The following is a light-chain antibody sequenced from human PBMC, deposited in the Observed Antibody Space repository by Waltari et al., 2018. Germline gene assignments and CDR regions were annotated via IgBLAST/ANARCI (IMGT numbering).Light chain of an antibody. J-gene: IGLJ3*02. Sequence: QSALTQPRSVSGSPGQSVTISCTGTGSDVGGYNYVSWYQHHPGKAPKLIIYDVTKRPSGGPDRFSASKSDNTASLTISGLQAEDEADYYCCSYAGSITFWVFGGGTKLTVL. V-gene: IGLV2-11*01. CDR1: GSDVGGYNY. CDR3: CSYAGSITFWV. CDR2: DVT.